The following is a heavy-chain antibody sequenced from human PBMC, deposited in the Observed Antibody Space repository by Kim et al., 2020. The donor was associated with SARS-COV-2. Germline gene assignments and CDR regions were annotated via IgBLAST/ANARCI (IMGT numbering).Heavy chain of an antibody. J-gene: IGHJ3*02. Sequence: SETLSLTCTVSGGSLSPYYWSWIRQPPGKGLEWIGYMHYSGRANYSPSLKRRVAISVDTSKNHFSLNLTSVTAADTAKYFCARFQHGSGSYLDPFAIWGQGPLVTVSS. CDR3: ARFQHGSGSYLDPFAI. CDR1: GGSLSPYY. D-gene: IGHD3-10*01. CDR2: MHYSGRA. V-gene: IGHV4-59*01.